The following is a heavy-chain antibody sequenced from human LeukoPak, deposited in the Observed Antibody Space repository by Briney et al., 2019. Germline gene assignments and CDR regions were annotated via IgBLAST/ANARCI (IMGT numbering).Heavy chain of an antibody. CDR3: ARDVATISNWFDP. CDR2: INQDGSEK. CDR1: GFTFSNYW. Sequence: GSLRLSCAASGFTFSNYWMSWVRQAPGKGLEWVANINQDGSEKYYVDSVKGRFTISRDNAKNSLYLQMNSLRAEDTAVYYCARDVATISNWFDPWGQGTLVTVSS. D-gene: IGHD5-24*01. V-gene: IGHV3-7*01. J-gene: IGHJ5*02.